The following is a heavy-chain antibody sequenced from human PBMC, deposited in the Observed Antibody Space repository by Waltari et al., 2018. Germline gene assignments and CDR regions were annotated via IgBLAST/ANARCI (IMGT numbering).Heavy chain of an antibody. J-gene: IGHJ6*02. Sequence: GLEWIGSIYYSGSTYYNPSLKSRVTISVDTSKNQFSLKLSSVTAADTAVYYCARDRVGATRYYYYGMDVWGQGTTVTVSS. V-gene: IGHV4-39*07. CDR2: IYYSGST. CDR3: ARDRVGATRYYYYGMDV. D-gene: IGHD1-26*01.